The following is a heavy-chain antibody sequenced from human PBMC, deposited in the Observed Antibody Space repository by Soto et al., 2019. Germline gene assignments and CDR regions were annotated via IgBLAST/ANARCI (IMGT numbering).Heavy chain of an antibody. D-gene: IGHD5-12*01. CDR1: GYTFTSYA. Sequence: GASVKVSCKASGYTFTSYAMHWVRQAPGQRLEWMGWINAGNGNTKYSQKFQGRVAITRDTSASTAYMELSSLRSEDTAVYYCARGWAGVRDGYNLREYYFDYWGQGTLVTVSS. J-gene: IGHJ4*02. V-gene: IGHV1-3*01. CDR2: INAGNGNT. CDR3: ARGWAGVRDGYNLREYYFDY.